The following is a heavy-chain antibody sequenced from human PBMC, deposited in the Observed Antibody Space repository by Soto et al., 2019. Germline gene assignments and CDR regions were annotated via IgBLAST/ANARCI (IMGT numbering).Heavy chain of an antibody. CDR2: SRNRVNSHTT. Sequence: EVQLVESGGGLVQPGGSLRLCCAASGFTFSDHYMDWVRQAPGKGLEWVARSRNRVNSHTTEYAASVKGRFTISRDESKSSLYLQMNSLKIEDTAVYYCTRGLLGGAPSYTFHGMDVWGQGTTVTVSS. V-gene: IGHV3-72*01. J-gene: IGHJ6*01. CDR3: TRGLLGGAPSYTFHGMDV. CDR1: GFTFSDHY. D-gene: IGHD1-26*01.